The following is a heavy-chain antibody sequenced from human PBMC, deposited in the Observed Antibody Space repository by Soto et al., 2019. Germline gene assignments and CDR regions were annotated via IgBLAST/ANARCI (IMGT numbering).Heavy chain of an antibody. D-gene: IGHD5-18*01. CDR2: IYSSGST. CDR1: GDSVSSDNYY. V-gene: IGHV4-61*01. CDR3: ARDIRGYSRAFDY. Sequence: QVQLQESGPGPVKPSETLSLTCTVSGDSVSSDNYYWTWIRQPPGKGVECIGYIYSSGSTNYNPSLKSRVTISLDTSSNQFSLKLTSVTAADTAVYYCARDIRGYSRAFDYWGQGTLVTVSS. J-gene: IGHJ4*02.